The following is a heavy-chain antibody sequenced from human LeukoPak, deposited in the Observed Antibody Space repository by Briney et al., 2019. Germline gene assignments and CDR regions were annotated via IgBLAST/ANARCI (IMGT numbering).Heavy chain of an antibody. CDR3: AKDIVVVPAPRNRRFDY. J-gene: IGHJ4*02. V-gene: IGHV3-23*01. Sequence: GGSLRLSCAASGFTSSSYAMSWVRQAPGKGLEWVSAISGSGGSTYYADSVKGRFTISRDNSKNTLYLQMNSLRAEDTAVYYCAKDIVVVPAPRNRRFDYWGQGTLVTVSS. CDR2: ISGSGGST. CDR1: GFTSSSYA. D-gene: IGHD2-2*01.